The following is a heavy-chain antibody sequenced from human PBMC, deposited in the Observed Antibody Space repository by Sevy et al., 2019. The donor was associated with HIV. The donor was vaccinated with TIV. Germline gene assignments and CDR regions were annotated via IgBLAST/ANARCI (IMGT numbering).Heavy chain of an antibody. D-gene: IGHD3-3*01. CDR3: AKEDGVASYYYYGRDV. J-gene: IGHJ6*01. CDR2: IRYDGSNK. CDR1: GFTFSSYG. V-gene: IGHV3-30*02. Sequence: GGSLRLSCAASGFTFSSYGMHWVRQAPGKGLEWVAFIRYDGSNKYYADSVKGRFTISRDNSKNTLYLQMNNLRAEDTAVYYCAKEDGVASYYYYGRDVWGQGTTVTVSS.